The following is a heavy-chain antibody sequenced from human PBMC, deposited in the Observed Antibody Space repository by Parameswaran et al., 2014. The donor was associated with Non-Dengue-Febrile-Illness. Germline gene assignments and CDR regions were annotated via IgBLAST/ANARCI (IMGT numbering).Heavy chain of an antibody. CDR3: AKDAYYYGSGSYYNVYFGAATDFDY. V-gene: IGHV3-23*01. J-gene: IGHJ4*02. Sequence: RWIRQPPGKGLEWVSAISGSGGSTYYADSVKGRFTISRDNSKNTLYLQMNSLRAEDTAVYYCAKDAYYYGSGSYYNVYFGAATDFDYWGQGTLVTVSS. CDR2: ISGSGGST. D-gene: IGHD3-10*01.